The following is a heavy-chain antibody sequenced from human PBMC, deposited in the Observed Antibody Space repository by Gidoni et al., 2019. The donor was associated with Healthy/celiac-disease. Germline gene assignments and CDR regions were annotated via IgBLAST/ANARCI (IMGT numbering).Heavy chain of an antibody. CDR1: GYTFTSYY. Sequence: QVQLVQSGAEVKKPGASVKVSCKASGYTFTSYYMPWVRQAPGQGLEWMGIINPSGGSTSYAQKFQGRVTMTRDTSTSTVYMELSSLRSEDTAVYYCARGLSGGGSYYFSRAWGGDAFDIWGQGTMVTVSS. J-gene: IGHJ3*02. CDR3: ARGLSGGGSYYFSRAWGGDAFDI. D-gene: IGHD1-26*01. CDR2: INPSGGST. V-gene: IGHV1-46*01.